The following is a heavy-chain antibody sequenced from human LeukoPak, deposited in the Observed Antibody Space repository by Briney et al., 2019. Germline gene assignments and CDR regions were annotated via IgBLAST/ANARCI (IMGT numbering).Heavy chain of an antibody. CDR3: AKGVVAALDFDY. Sequence: GGSLRLSCAASGFTFSSYGMSWVRQAPGKGLEWVSAISGSGGSTYYADSVKGRFTISRDNSKNTLYLQMNSLRAEDTAVYYCAKGVVAALDFDYWGQGTLVTVSS. CDR1: GFTFSSYG. V-gene: IGHV3-23*01. D-gene: IGHD2-15*01. J-gene: IGHJ4*02. CDR2: ISGSGGST.